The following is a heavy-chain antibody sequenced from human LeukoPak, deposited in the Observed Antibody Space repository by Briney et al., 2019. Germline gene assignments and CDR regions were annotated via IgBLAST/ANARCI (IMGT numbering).Heavy chain of an antibody. V-gene: IGHV4-30-4*01. CDR2: IYYSGST. CDR3: ARGRFGVKGAFDI. CDR1: GGSISSGDYY. J-gene: IGHJ3*02. D-gene: IGHD3-10*01. Sequence: SQTLSLTCTVSGGSISSGDYYWSWIRQPPGKGLEWIGYIYYSGSTYYNPSLKSRVTISVDTSKNQFPLKLSSVTAADTAVYYCARGRFGVKGAFDIWGQGTMVTVSS.